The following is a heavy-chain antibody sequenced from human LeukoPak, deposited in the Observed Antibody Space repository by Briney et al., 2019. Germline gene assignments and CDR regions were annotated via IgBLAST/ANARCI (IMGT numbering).Heavy chain of an antibody. D-gene: IGHD1-7*01. Sequence: SQTLSLTCAISGDSVSSNSAAWNWIRQSPSRGLEWLGRTYYRSKWYNDYAVSVKSRITINPDTSKNQFSLQLNSVTPEDTAVYYCAKATAELLIGELYYYYMDVWGKGTTVTVSS. CDR2: TYYRSKWYN. V-gene: IGHV6-1*01. J-gene: IGHJ6*03. CDR3: AKATAELLIGELYYYYMDV. CDR1: GDSVSSNSAA.